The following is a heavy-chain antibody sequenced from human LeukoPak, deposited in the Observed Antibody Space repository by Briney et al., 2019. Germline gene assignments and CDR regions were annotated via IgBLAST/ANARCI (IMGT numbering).Heavy chain of an antibody. V-gene: IGHV3-30*18. CDR1: GFTFSSYG. Sequence: GGSLRLSCAASGFTFSSYGMHWVRQAPGKGLEWVAVISYDGSNKYYADSVKGRFTISRDNSKNTLYLQMNSLRAEDTAVYYCAKDFLRYCSGGSCYSVDYWGQGTLVTVSS. J-gene: IGHJ4*02. CDR3: AKDFLRYCSGGSCYSVDY. CDR2: ISYDGSNK. D-gene: IGHD2-15*01.